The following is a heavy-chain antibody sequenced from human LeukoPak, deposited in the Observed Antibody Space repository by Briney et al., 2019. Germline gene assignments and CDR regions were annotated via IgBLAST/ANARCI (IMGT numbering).Heavy chain of an antibody. J-gene: IGHJ4*02. CDR3: ARNDGDSSSWYLSYYFDY. CDR1: GFTFSSYA. CDR2: ISGSGGST. D-gene: IGHD6-13*01. Sequence: PGGSLRLSCAASGFTFSSYAMSWVRQAPGKGLEWVSAISGSGGSTYYADSVKGRFTISRDNSKNTLYLQMNSLRVEDTAVYYCARNDGDSSSWYLSYYFDYWGQGTLVTVSS. V-gene: IGHV3-23*01.